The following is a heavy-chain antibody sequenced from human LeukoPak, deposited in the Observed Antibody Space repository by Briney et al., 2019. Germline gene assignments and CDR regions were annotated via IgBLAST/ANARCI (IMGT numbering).Heavy chain of an antibody. CDR2: IFYRGST. CDR3: ARGPLYFEF. V-gene: IGHV4-59*11. D-gene: IGHD1-14*01. Sequence: SETLSLTCAVSGASTDTHYWSWIRQPPGKGLEWIGNIFYRGSTNYNPSLKSLVTLSVDTSKNHFSLRLSSVTAADTAIYYCARGPLYFEFWGQGTLVTVSS. CDR1: GASTDTHY. J-gene: IGHJ4*02.